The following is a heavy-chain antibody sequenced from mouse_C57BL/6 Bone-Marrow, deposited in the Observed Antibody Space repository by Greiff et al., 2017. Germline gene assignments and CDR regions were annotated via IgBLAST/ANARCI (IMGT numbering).Heavy chain of an antibody. Sequence: EVQRVESGGGLVKPGGSLKLSCAASGFTFSSYAMSWVRQTPEKRLAWVATISDGGSYTYYPDNVKGRFTNSRDNAKNNLYLQMSHLKSEDTAMYYCARDNGYYVFDYRGQGTTLTVSA. CDR3: ARDNGYYVFDY. D-gene: IGHD2-3*01. J-gene: IGHJ2*01. CDR1: GFTFSSYA. CDR2: ISDGGSYT. V-gene: IGHV5-4*01.